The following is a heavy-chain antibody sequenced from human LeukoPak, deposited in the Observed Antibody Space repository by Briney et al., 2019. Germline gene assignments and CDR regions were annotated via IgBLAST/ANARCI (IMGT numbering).Heavy chain of an antibody. CDR2: ISGSGGST. J-gene: IGHJ3*02. D-gene: IGHD3-3*02. V-gene: IGHV3-23*01. Sequence: GGSLRLSCAASGFTFNSYAMSWVRQAPGKGLEWVSAISGSGGSTYYADSVKGRFTISRDNSKNTLYLQMNSLRAEDTAVYYCAKVLGAARRWDAFDIWGQGTMVTVSS. CDR1: GFTFNSYA. CDR3: AKVLGAARRWDAFDI.